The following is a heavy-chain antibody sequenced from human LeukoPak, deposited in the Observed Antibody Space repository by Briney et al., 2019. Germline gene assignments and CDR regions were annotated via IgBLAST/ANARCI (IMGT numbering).Heavy chain of an antibody. CDR1: GITFSSYP. Sequence: GGSLRLSCAASGITFSSYPMTWVRQAPGKGLEWVSTISGSGGSTYYADSVKGRFTISRDNAKNTLSLQMSSLRAEDTAVYYCAKSSYYDSSGFYREYYFDYWGQGTLVPVSS. D-gene: IGHD3-22*01. CDR3: AKSSYYDSSGFYREYYFDY. J-gene: IGHJ4*02. V-gene: IGHV3-23*01. CDR2: ISGSGGST.